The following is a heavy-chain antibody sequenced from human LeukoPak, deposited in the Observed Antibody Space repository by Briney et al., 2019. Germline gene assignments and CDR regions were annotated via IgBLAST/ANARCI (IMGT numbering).Heavy chain of an antibody. CDR3: ARRGLNRQNFDY. Sequence: KSSETLSLTCTVSDDSINNNYWSWLRQPPGKELECIGYIHYSRSTKYNPYPKRRVTISIDTCKNQFSLKLNSGTAADTAVYYCARRGLNRQNFDYWGQGTLVTVSS. CDR1: DDSINNNY. V-gene: IGHV4-59*08. J-gene: IGHJ4*02. CDR2: IHYSRST. D-gene: IGHD3-16*01.